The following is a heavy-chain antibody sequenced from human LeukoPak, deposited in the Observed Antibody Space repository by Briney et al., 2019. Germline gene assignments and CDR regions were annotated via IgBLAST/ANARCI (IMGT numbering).Heavy chain of an antibody. CDR1: GFTFSNYA. CDR2: ISGSGGST. J-gene: IGHJ4*02. D-gene: IGHD5-18*01. CDR3: AKRIQSAMAMGY. V-gene: IGHV3-23*01. Sequence: GGSLRLSCAASGFTFSNYALSWVRQAPGKGLEWVSDISGSGGSTYYADSVKGRFTISRDNSKNTMYLQMNSLRAEDTAVYYCAKRIQSAMAMGYWGQGTRVTVSS.